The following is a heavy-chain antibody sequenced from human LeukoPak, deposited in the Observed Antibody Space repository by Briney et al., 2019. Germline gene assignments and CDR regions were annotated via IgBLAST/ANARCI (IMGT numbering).Heavy chain of an antibody. Sequence: PSETLSPTCSVSGVSISTNYWSWIRQPAGKGLEWIGRIYNTGNTNYSPSLESRVTMSADTSKNQFSLKLSSVTAADTAVYYCARGSFDSSGYYVFDYWGQGSLVTVSS. CDR3: ARGSFDSSGYYVFDY. J-gene: IGHJ4*02. CDR2: IYNTGNT. V-gene: IGHV4-4*07. D-gene: IGHD3-22*01. CDR1: GVSISTNY.